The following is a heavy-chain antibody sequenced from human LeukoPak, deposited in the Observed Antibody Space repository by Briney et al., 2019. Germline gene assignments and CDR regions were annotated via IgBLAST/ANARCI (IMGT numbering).Heavy chain of an antibody. D-gene: IGHD4-17*01. CDR1: GYTFTSYD. V-gene: IGHV1-8*01. CDR2: MNPNSGNT. Sequence: ASVKVSCKASGYTFTSYDINWVRQATGQGLEWMGGMNPNSGNTGYAQKFQGRVTMTRNTSISTAYMELSSLRSEDTAVYYCARSTYGDYGLYFDYWGQGTLVTVSS. CDR3: ARSTYGDYGLYFDY. J-gene: IGHJ4*02.